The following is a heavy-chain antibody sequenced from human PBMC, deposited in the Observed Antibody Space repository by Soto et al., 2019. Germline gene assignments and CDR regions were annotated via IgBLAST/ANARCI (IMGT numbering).Heavy chain of an antibody. J-gene: IGHJ5*02. V-gene: IGHV1-69*13. D-gene: IGHD6-13*01. CDR1: GGTFSSYA. Sequence: ASVKVSCKASGGTFSSYAISWVRQAPGQGLEWMGGIIPIFGTANYAQKFQGRVTITADESTSTAYMELSNLRSEDTAVYYCAVLAAASGWFDPWGQGTLVTVSS. CDR2: IIPIFGTA. CDR3: AVLAAASGWFDP.